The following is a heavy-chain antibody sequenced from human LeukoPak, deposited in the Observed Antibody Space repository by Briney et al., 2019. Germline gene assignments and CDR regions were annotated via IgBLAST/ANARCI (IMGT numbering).Heavy chain of an antibody. CDR1: GGSFSGYY. Sequence: PSETLPLTCAVYGGSFSGYYWSWIRQPPGKGLEWIGEINHSGSTNYNPSLKSRVTISVDTSKNQFSLKLSSVTAADTAVYYCARLLRRVRGVIHYYMDVWGKGTTVTISS. V-gene: IGHV4-34*01. J-gene: IGHJ6*03. CDR2: INHSGST. CDR3: ARLLRRVRGVIHYYMDV. D-gene: IGHD3-10*01.